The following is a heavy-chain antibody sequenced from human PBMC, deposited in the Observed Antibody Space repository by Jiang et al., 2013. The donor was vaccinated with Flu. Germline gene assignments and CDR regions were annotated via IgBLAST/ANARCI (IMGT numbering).Heavy chain of an antibody. CDR3: ARQAAPATPGYYYYFGFDV. D-gene: IGHD2-2*01. V-gene: IGHV4-38-2*01. CDR1: GFSITSGYW. Sequence: GLVKPSETLSLTCAVSGFSITSGYWWGWIRQPPGKGLEWVASIYQTGSTHYNPSLKSRVTISVDTSKNQFSLSLTSVTAADTAVYYCARQAAPATPGYYYYFGFDVWGQGTTVTVSS. CDR2: IYQTGST. J-gene: IGHJ6*02.